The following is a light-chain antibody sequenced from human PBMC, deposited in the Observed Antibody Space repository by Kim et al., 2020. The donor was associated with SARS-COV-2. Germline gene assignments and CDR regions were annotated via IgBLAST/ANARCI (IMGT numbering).Light chain of an antibody. J-gene: IGLJ3*02. CDR2: EDN. Sequence: KTVTISCTRSSASIASNYVQWYQQRPGSSPTTVIYEDNQRPSGVPDRFSGSIDSSSNSASLTISGLKTEDEADYYCQSYDSSTRWVFGGGTQLTVL. CDR1: SASIASNY. V-gene: IGLV6-57*01. CDR3: QSYDSSTRWV.